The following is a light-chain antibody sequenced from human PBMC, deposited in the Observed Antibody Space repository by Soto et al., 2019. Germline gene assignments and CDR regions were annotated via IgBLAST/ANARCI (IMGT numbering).Light chain of an antibody. CDR2: DAS. CDR1: QSVTTT. J-gene: IGKJ4*01. CDR3: QQHNNWPLT. Sequence: EIVMTQSPATLSVSPGEGPTLSCRASQSVTTTLAWYQQKPGQAPRLLIYDASTRATGIPARFSGSGSGTEFTLTISSLQSEDFAVYYCQQHNNWPLTFGGGTKVEIK. V-gene: IGKV3-15*01.